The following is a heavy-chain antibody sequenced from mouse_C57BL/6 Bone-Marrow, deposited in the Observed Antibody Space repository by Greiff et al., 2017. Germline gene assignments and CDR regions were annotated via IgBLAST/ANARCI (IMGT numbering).Heavy chain of an antibody. CDR3: AREDNLLWYWYFDV. CDR2: ISSGGSYT. J-gene: IGHJ1*03. Sequence: DVKLVESGGDLVKPGGSLKLSCAASGFTFSSYGMSWVRQTPDKRLEWVATISSGGSYTYYPDSVKGRFTISRDNAKNTLYLQMSSLKSEDTAMYYCAREDNLLWYWYFDVWGTGTTVTVSA. CDR1: GFTFSSYG. D-gene: IGHD2-1*01. V-gene: IGHV5-6*02.